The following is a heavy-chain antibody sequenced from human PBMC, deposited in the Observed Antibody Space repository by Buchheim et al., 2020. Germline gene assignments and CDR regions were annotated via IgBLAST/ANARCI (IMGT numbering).Heavy chain of an antibody. CDR1: GGSISSSS. Sequence: QVQLQESGPGLVKSSETLSLTCTVSGGSISSSSWCWIRQPAGKGLEWVGRIYSSGNTDYNPSLKSRVTMSVDTSKNQFSLNLRSVTAADTAVYYCARDPSPNTGWFGGYWGQGIL. V-gene: IGHV4-4*07. D-gene: IGHD3-10*01. CDR2: IYSSGNT. CDR3: ARDPSPNTGWFGGY. J-gene: IGHJ4*02.